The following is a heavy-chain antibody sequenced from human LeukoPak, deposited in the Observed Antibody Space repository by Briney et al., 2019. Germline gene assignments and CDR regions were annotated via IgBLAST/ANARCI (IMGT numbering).Heavy chain of an antibody. J-gene: IGHJ4*02. V-gene: IGHV3-7*03. CDR1: GFTFSTYW. CDR2: IRQDGNEK. D-gene: IGHD4-23*01. Sequence: PGGSLRLSCAASGFTFSTYWMGWVRQAPGKGLEWVANIRQDGNEKYYVDSVKGRFTISRDNAKNSLYLQTNSLRADDTALYYCAKDIRLSVGTFPFDYWGQGTLVTVSS. CDR3: AKDIRLSVGTFPFDY.